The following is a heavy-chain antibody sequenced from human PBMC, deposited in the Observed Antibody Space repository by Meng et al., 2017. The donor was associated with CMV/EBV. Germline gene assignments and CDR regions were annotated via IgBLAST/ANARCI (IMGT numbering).Heavy chain of an antibody. Sequence: QFQESGPGLLTPSEPLSLTCTVSGGSISSYYWSWIRQPAGKGLEWIGRIYTSGSTNYNPSLKSRVTMSVDTSKNQFSLKLSSVTAADTVVYYCARGGLYYYDSSGHFDYWGQGTLVTVSS. J-gene: IGHJ4*02. CDR1: GGSISSYY. D-gene: IGHD3-22*01. CDR3: ARGGLYYYDSSGHFDY. CDR2: IYTSGST. V-gene: IGHV4-4*07.